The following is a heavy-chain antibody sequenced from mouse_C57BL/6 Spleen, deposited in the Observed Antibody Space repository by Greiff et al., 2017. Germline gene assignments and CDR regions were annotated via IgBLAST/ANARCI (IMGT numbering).Heavy chain of an antibody. V-gene: IGHV1-52*01. CDR2: IDPSDSET. CDR3: ARGNLYNSGSSYYFDY. CDR1: GYTFTSYW. Sequence: QVQLQQPGAELVRPGSSVKLSCKASGYTFTSYWMHWVKQRPIQGLEWIGNIDPSDSETPYNQKFKDKATLTVDKSSSTAYMQLSSLTSEDSAVYYCARGNLYNSGSSYYFDYWGQGTTLTVSS. D-gene: IGHD1-1*01. J-gene: IGHJ2*01.